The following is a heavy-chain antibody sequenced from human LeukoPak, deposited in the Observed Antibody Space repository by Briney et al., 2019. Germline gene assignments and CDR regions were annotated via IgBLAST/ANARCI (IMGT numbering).Heavy chain of an antibody. V-gene: IGHV1-8*01. D-gene: IGHD3-3*01. CDR3: AGPKGGYDFWSGYYTYYFDY. CDR1: GYTFTSYD. J-gene: IGHJ4*02. Sequence: GASVKVSCKASGYTFTSYDINWVRQATGQGLEWMGWMNPNSGNTGYAQKFQGRVTMTRNTSTSTAYMELSSLRSEDTAVYYCAGPKGGYDFWSGYYTYYFDYWGQGTLVTVSS. CDR2: MNPNSGNT.